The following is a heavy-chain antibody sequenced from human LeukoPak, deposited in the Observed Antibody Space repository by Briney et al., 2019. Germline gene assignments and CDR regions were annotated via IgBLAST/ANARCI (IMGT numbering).Heavy chain of an antibody. J-gene: IGHJ4*02. Sequence: ASVKVXCKTSGYTFTRSGITWVRQALGQGXXXXXWIXGXNGDTAYAQMFQGRVTMTTDTSTSTASMELRGLRSDDTAVYYCARSGHCSGTSCYAEGIDYWGQGTLVTVSS. CDR3: ARSGHCSGTSCYAEGIDY. D-gene: IGHD2-2*01. CDR1: GYTFTRSG. CDR2: IXGXNGDT. V-gene: IGHV1-18*01.